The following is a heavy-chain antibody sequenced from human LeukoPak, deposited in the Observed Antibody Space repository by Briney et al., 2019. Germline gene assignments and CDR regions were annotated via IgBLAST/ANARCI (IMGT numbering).Heavy chain of an antibody. CDR1: GFTVSSNY. CDR3: ARHPDYDFWSGYWGWFDP. V-gene: IGHV3-53*01. CDR2: IYSDYSDGAT. Sequence: GGSLRLSCAASGFTVSSNYMSWVRQAPGKGLEWVSAIYSDYSDGATHYAESVKGRFTISRDNSKDTVYLQMNSLRADDTAVYYCARHPDYDFWSGYWGWFDPWGQGTLVTVSS. J-gene: IGHJ5*02. D-gene: IGHD3-3*01.